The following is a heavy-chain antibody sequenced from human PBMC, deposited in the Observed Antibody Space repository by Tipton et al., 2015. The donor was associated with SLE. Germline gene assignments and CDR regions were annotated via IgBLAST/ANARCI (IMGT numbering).Heavy chain of an antibody. V-gene: IGHV4-4*08. J-gene: IGHJ6*03. D-gene: IGHD6-13*01. Sequence: TLSLTCTVSGVSISRYYWSWIRQPPGKGLVWIGRSYTSGSPNYNPSLKSRVTLSVDTSKNQFSLKLSSGTAADTAVYFCASTIAAAGSFYYYSYMEVSSKVTTVT. CDR2: SYTSGSP. CDR3: ASTIAAAGSFYYYSYMEV. CDR1: GVSISRYY.